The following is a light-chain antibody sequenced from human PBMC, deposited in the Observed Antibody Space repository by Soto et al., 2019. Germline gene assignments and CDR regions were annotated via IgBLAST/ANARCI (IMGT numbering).Light chain of an antibody. J-gene: IGKJ3*01. CDR3: QQANIFPFT. V-gene: IGKV1-12*01. CDR2: GAS. Sequence: DIQMTQSPPSVSASVGDRVSITCRASPGISSSLAWYQQKPGKAPKLLIYGASTLQSGVPSRFSGSGSGTDFTLTISSLQPEDFATYYCQQANIFPFTFGPGTKVDI. CDR1: PGISSS.